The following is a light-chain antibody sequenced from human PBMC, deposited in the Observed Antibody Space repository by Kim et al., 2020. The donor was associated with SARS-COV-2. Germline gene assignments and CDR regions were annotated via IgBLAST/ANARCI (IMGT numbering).Light chain of an antibody. V-gene: IGKV2-28*01. Sequence: DIVMTQSPLSLPVTPGEPASISCRSSQSLLHSNGYNYLDWYLQKPGQSPQLLIYLGSNRASGVPDRVSGSGLGTDVTLKISRVEAEDVGVYYCMQARRPPPTFGRGTRLENK. J-gene: IGKJ5*01. CDR2: LGS. CDR3: MQARRPPPT. CDR1: QSLLHSNGYNY.